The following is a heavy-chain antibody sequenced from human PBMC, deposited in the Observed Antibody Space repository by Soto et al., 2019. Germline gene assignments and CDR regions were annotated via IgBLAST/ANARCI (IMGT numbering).Heavy chain of an antibody. J-gene: IGHJ4*02. Sequence: GGSLRLSCAASGFTCSSYGMHWVRQAPGKGLEWVAVISYDGSNKYYADSVKGRFTISRDNSKNTLYLQMNSLRAEDTAVYYCAKDLDVLLWFGELITDYWGQGTLVTVSS. V-gene: IGHV3-30*18. D-gene: IGHD3-10*01. CDR1: GFTCSSYG. CDR3: AKDLDVLLWFGELITDY. CDR2: ISYDGSNK.